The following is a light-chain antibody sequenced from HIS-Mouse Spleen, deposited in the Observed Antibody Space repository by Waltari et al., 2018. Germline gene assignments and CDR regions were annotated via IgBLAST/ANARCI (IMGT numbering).Light chain of an antibody. CDR2: EDS. J-gene: IGLJ2*01. V-gene: IGLV3-10*01. CDR3: YSTDSSGNHRV. Sequence: SYELTQPPSVSVSPGQTARITCSGDALPKKYAYWYQQKSGQAPGLVSYEDSKRPPGIPGRFSGSSSGTMATLTISGAQVEDEADYYCYSTDSSGNHRVFGGGTKLTVL. CDR1: ALPKKY.